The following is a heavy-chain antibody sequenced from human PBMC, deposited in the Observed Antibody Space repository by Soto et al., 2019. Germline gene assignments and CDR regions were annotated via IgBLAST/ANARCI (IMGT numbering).Heavy chain of an antibody. J-gene: IGHJ6*02. CDR1: GGSISSYY. V-gene: IGHV4-59*01. D-gene: IGHD6-6*01. CDR2: IYYSGST. CDR3: ARDSSLASYYYYGMDV. Sequence: SETLSLTCTVSGGSISSYYWSWIRQPPGKGLEWIGYIYYSGSTNYNPSLKSRVTISVDTSKNQFSLKLSSVTAADTAVYYCARDSSLASYYYYGMDVWGQGTTVTVSS.